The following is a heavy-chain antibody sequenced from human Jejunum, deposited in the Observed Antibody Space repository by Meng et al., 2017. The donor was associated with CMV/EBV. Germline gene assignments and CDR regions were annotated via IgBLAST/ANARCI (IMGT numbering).Heavy chain of an antibody. CDR3: TRADSSNYGSLFDS. CDR1: FTLSGSA. V-gene: IGHV3-73*01. CDR2: IRGKAHSYAA. Sequence: FTLSGSAMHWVRQSSGKGLEWVGRIRGKAHSYAAAYAASVKGRFTISRDDSKNTAYLQMNSLKTEDTAVYYCTRADSSNYGSLFDSWGQGTLVTVSS. J-gene: IGHJ4*02. D-gene: IGHD4-11*01.